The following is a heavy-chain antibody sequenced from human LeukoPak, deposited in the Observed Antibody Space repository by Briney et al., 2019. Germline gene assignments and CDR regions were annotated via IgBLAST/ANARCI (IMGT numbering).Heavy chain of an antibody. Sequence: ASVKVSCKASGYTFTSYGISWVRQAPGQGVEWMGWISAYNGNTNYAQKLQGRVTMTTDTSTSTAYMELRSLKSHDTGVYYCARDRVPSGRWEAKHWGQSTLVPVSS. CDR3: ARDRVPSGRWEAKH. D-gene: IGHD1-26*01. CDR1: GYTFTSYG. V-gene: IGHV1-18*01. J-gene: IGHJ1*01. CDR2: ISAYNGNT.